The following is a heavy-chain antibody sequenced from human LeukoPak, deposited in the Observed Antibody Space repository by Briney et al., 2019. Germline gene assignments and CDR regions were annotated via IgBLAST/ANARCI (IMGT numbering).Heavy chain of an antibody. CDR1: GGSISSSSYY. D-gene: IGHD1-26*01. V-gene: IGHV4-39*07. J-gene: IGHJ4*02. CDR3: SRESGAFCPFGY. CDR2: IYYSGST. Sequence: SETLSLTCTVSGGSISSSSYYWGWIRQPPGKGLEWIGSIYYSGSTYYNPSLKSRVTISVDTSKNQFSLKLSSVTAADTAIYYCSRESGAFCPFGYWGQGTLVIVPP.